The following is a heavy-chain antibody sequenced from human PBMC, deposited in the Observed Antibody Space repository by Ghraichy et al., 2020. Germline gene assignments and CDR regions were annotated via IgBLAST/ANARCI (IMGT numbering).Heavy chain of an antibody. D-gene: IGHD3-3*01. J-gene: IGHJ1*01. Sequence: GESLNISCVTSGFTFSFSNYAMSWVRQAPGKGLEWIASISADGFRTYYGDSVKGRFTITRDNTKNTLFLRMSSLRAEDTAIYYCASRTGLIGVITVGSMWGQGTLVTVSS. CDR2: ISADGFRT. CDR1: GFTFSFSNYA. V-gene: IGHV3-23*01. CDR3: ASRTGLIGVITVGSM.